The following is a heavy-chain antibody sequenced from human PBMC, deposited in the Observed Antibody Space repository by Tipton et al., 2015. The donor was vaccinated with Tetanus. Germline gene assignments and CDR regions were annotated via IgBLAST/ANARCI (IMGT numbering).Heavy chain of an antibody. Sequence: TLSLTCTVSGGSVSSYYWTWFRQPPGKRLEWIGFVSSSGNSNYSPSLTGRVSMSLDTSKQQFSPSLTSATAADTAVYYCARGWSECSSWSCSPFDSWGQGTLVTVSS. V-gene: IGHV4-4*07. CDR2: VSSSGNS. D-gene: IGHD2-2*01. J-gene: IGHJ4*02. CDR3: ARGWSECSSWSCSPFDS. CDR1: GGSVSSYY.